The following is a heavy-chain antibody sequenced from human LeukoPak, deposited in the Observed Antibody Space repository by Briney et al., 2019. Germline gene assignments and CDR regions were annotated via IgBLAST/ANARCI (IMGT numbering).Heavy chain of an antibody. J-gene: IGHJ5*02. CDR1: GYTLTELS. D-gene: IGHD2-2*01. CDR2: FDPEDGET. V-gene: IGHV1-24*01. CDR3: ARVPCTSASCLNWFDP. Sequence: GASVKVSCKVSGYTLTELSMHWVRQAPGKGLEWMGGFDPEDGETIYAQKFQGRVTMTEDTSTDTAYMGLSSLRSEDTAVYYCARVPCTSASCLNWFDPWGQGTLVTVSS.